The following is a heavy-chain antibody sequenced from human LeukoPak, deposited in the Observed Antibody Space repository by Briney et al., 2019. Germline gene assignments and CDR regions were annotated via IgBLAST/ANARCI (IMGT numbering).Heavy chain of an antibody. Sequence: GESLKICCKGSGYSFTSYWIGWVRQMPGKGLEWMGIIYPDDSDTIYSPSFQGQVTISADKSISTAYLHWSSLKASDTAMYYCGRQVPDIVYDIWGQGTMVTVSS. V-gene: IGHV5-51*01. CDR2: IYPDDSDT. CDR1: GYSFTSYW. J-gene: IGHJ3*02. D-gene: IGHD5-12*01. CDR3: GRQVPDIVYDI.